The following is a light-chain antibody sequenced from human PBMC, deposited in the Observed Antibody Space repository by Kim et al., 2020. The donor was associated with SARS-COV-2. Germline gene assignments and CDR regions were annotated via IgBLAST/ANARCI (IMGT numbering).Light chain of an antibody. CDR3: QAWDSSTYV. CDR1: KLGDKY. CDR2: EDK. Sequence: SYELTQPPSVSVSPGQTASIPCSGDKLGDKYAYWYQQRAGQSPVLVIYEDKKRPSGIPERFSGSNSGNTATLTISGTQPMDEGDYYCQAWDSSTYVFGTGTRVTVL. V-gene: IGLV3-1*01. J-gene: IGLJ1*01.